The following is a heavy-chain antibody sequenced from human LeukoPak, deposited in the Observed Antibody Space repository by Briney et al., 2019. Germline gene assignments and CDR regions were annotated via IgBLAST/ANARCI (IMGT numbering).Heavy chain of an antibody. Sequence: PGGSLRLSCAASGFTFSDYYMSWIRQAPGKGLEWVSSISSSSSYIYYADSVKGRFTISRDNAKNSLYLQMNSLRAEDTAVYYCARAPYYYDSSGYYEPAGVDYWGQGTLVTVSS. D-gene: IGHD3-22*01. V-gene: IGHV3-11*06. CDR2: ISSSSSYI. CDR1: GFTFSDYY. J-gene: IGHJ4*02. CDR3: ARAPYYYDSSGYYEPAGVDY.